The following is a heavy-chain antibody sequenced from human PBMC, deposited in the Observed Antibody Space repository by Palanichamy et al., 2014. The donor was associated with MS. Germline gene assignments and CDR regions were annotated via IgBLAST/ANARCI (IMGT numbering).Heavy chain of an antibody. J-gene: IGHJ6*02. V-gene: IGHV1-69*01. CDR3: ARITGGDGMDV. CDR2: IIPLIGTV. CDR1: GDSFNSYG. Sequence: QVHLVQSGAEVKKPGSSVKVSCKAPGDSFNSYGFNWARQAPGQGLEWMGGIIPLIGTVKYGQRFQGRVTISADDSTNTVNMELSSLTSGDTAVFYCARITGGDGMDVWGQGTTVIVS. D-gene: IGHD2-8*02.